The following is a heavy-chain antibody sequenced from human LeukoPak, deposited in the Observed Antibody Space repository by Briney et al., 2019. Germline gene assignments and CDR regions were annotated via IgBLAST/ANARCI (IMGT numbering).Heavy chain of an antibody. CDR2: IYHSGDT. D-gene: IGHD3-22*01. J-gene: IGHJ3*02. V-gene: IGHV4-38-2*02. CDR1: GYSISSGYY. CDR3: ARSRYYYETSGYRDAFDI. Sequence: PETLSLTCTVSGYSISSGYYWGWIRQPPGKGLEWLGSIYHSGDTYCNPSLKSRVTISLDTSNNQFSLKLSSVTAADTAVYYCARSRYYYETSGYRDAFDIWGQGTMVTVSS.